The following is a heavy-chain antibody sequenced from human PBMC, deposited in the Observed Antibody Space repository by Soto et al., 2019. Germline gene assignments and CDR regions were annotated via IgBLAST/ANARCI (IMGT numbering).Heavy chain of an antibody. CDR1: GFTFSSYG. D-gene: IGHD2-15*01. CDR2: ISYDGSNK. V-gene: IGHV3-30*18. Sequence: GGSLRLSCAASGFTFSSYGTHWVRQAPGKGLEWVAVISYDGSNKYYADSVKGRFTISRDNSKNTLYLQMNSLRAEDTAVYYCAKEGINPPPSLYDYWGQGTLVTVSS. J-gene: IGHJ4*02. CDR3: AKEGINPPPSLYDY.